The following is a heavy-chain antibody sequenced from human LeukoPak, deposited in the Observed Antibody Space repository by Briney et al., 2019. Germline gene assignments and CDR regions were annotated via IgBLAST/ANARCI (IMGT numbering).Heavy chain of an antibody. CDR1: GGSISSYY. V-gene: IGHV4-4*07. CDR3: ARVMLGSGSYRADNYYYMDV. D-gene: IGHD3-10*01. Sequence: SETLSLTCTVSGGSISSYYWSWIRQPAGKGLEWIGRIYTSGSTNYNPSLKSRVTMSVDTSKNQFSLKLSSVTAADTAVYYCARVMLGSGSYRADNYYYMDVWGKGTTVTVSS. J-gene: IGHJ6*03. CDR2: IYTSGST.